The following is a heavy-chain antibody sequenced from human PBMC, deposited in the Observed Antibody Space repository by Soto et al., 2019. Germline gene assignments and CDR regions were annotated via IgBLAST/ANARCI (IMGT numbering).Heavy chain of an antibody. CDR3: ARGPPYYDILTGYQNWFDP. V-gene: IGHV1-8*01. J-gene: IGHJ5*02. D-gene: IGHD3-9*01. CDR1: GYTFTSYD. CDR2: MNPNSGNT. Sequence: ASVKVSCKASGYTFTSYDINGVRQATGQGLEWMGWMNPNSGNTGYAQKFQGRVTMTRNTSISTAYMELSSLRSEDTAVYYCARGPPYYDILTGYQNWFDPWGQGTLVTVSS.